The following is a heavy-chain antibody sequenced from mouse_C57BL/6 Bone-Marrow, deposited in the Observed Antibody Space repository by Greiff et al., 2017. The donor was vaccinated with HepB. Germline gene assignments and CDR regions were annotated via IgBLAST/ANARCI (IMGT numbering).Heavy chain of an antibody. CDR1: GFNIKDDY. CDR3: TTPSSYDYAMDY. V-gene: IGHV14-4*01. D-gene: IGHD1-1*01. Sequence: DVQLQESGAELVRPGASVKLSCTASGFNIKDDYMHWVKQRPEQGLEWIGWIDPENGDTEYASKFQGKATITADTSSNTAYLQLSSLTSEDTAVYYCTTPSSYDYAMDYWGQGTSVTVSS. J-gene: IGHJ4*01. CDR2: IDPENGDT.